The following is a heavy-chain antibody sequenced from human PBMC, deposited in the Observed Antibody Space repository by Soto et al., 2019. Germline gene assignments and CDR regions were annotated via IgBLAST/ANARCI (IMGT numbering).Heavy chain of an antibody. V-gene: IGHV3-23*01. CDR2: ISGSTGKT. CDR3: AKXRGXGSPYYYNXEV. Sequence: GGSLSLSCAASGFTFRSYALSWVRQAPGKGLEWVSVISGSTGKTYYADFVKGRFTISRDNSKNTLSLQINSLRGEDTAVYFCAKXRGXGSPYYYNXEVWGQGTXVPVXS. D-gene: IGHD3-10*01. CDR1: GFTFRSYA. J-gene: IGHJ6*02.